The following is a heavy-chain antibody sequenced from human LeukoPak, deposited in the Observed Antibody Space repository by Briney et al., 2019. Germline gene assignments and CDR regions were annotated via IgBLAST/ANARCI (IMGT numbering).Heavy chain of an antibody. CDR3: VRHDGRGGATMGAFDS. J-gene: IGHJ5*01. CDR2: VYYGRTT. CDR1: AGSFISSSHH. Sequence: PSETLSLTCTVSAGSFISSSHHWGWIRQSPGKGLEWIGSVYYGRTTYYNPSLDGRVTVSLDTSANQFSLQLNTVTAADTAVYYCVRHDGRGGATMGAFDSWGQGSLVTVSS. D-gene: IGHD5-12*01. V-gene: IGHV4-39*01.